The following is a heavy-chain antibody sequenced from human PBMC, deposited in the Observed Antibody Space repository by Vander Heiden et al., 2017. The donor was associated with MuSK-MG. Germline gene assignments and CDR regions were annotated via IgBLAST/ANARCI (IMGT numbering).Heavy chain of an antibody. Sequence: QMQLVQSGPEVKKPGTSVKVSCQASGFTFTSSAVQWVRQARGQRLEWIGWIVVGSGNTNYAQKVQERVTITRDMSTSTAYMEMSRMRSEDTAVYYFAAVRYNGYCCFDYWGQGTLVTVYS. V-gene: IGHV1-58*01. J-gene: IGHJ4*02. D-gene: IGHD2-21*01. CDR1: GFTFTSSA. CDR2: IVVGSGNT. CDR3: AAVRYNGYCCFDY.